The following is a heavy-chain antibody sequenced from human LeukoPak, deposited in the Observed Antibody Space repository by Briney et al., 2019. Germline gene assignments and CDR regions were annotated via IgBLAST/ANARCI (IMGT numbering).Heavy chain of an antibody. CDR3: AKDVHLWFRELFEGYMDV. Sequence: GGSLRLSCAASGFTFSSYGMHWVRQAPGKGLEWVAVIWYDGSNKYYADSVKGRFTISRDNSKNTLYLQMNSLRAEDTAVYYCAKDVHLWFRELFEGYMDVWGKGTTVTVSS. D-gene: IGHD3-10*01. CDR2: IWYDGSNK. V-gene: IGHV3-33*06. J-gene: IGHJ6*03. CDR1: GFTFSSYG.